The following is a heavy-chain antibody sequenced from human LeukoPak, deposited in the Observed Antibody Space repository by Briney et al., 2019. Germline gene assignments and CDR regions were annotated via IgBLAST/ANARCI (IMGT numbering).Heavy chain of an antibody. CDR1: GFTFSSYA. CDR3: AKVMYYYGSGVLDY. J-gene: IGHJ4*02. D-gene: IGHD3-10*01. CDR2: ISGSGGST. Sequence: AGGSLRLSGAASGFTFSSYAMSWVRQAPGKGLEWVSAISGSGGSTYYADSVKGRFTISRDNSKNTLYLQMNSLRAEDTAVYYCAKVMYYYGSGVLDYWGQGTLVTVSS. V-gene: IGHV3-23*01.